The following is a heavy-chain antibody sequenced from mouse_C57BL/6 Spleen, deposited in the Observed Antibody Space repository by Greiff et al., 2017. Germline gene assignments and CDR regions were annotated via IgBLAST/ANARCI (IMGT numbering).Heavy chain of an antibody. V-gene: IGHV5-4*03. D-gene: IGHD2-1*01. J-gene: IGHJ4*01. CDR3: ARGNYVFYAMDY. Sequence: EVKVVESGGGLVKPGGSLKLSCAASGFTFSSYAMSWVRQTPEKRLEWVATISDGGSYTYYPDNVKGRFTISRDNAKNNLYLQMSHLKSEDTAMYYCARGNYVFYAMDYWGQGTSVTVSS. CDR1: GFTFSSYA. CDR2: ISDGGSYT.